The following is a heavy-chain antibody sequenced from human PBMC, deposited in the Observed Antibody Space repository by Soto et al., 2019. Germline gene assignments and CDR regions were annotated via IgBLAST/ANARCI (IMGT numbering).Heavy chain of an antibody. Sequence: SETLSLTCTVSGGSISSSGYYWGWIRQPPGKGLEWIGYIYYDGSTSYNPSLRSRVTISVDTSKNQFSLILSSVTSADTAVYYCARDQLSSGLYVWFDPWGQGTLVTVSS. CDR2: IYYDGST. CDR1: GGSISSSGYY. D-gene: IGHD6-25*01. V-gene: IGHV4-61*08. CDR3: ARDQLSSGLYVWFDP. J-gene: IGHJ5*02.